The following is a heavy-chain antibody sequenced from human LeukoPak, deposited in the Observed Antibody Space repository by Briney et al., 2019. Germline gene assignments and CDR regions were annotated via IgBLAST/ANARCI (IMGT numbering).Heavy chain of an antibody. CDR3: ARDSPGDLDAFDI. CDR1: GFTFSSYA. D-gene: IGHD3-16*01. CDR2: ISYDGSNK. Sequence: GGSLRLSCAASGFTFSSYAMHWVRQAPGKGLEWVAVISYDGSNKYYADSVKGRFTISRDNAKNSLYLQMNSLRAEDTAVYYCARDSPGDLDAFDIWGQGTMVTVSS. V-gene: IGHV3-30-3*01. J-gene: IGHJ3*02.